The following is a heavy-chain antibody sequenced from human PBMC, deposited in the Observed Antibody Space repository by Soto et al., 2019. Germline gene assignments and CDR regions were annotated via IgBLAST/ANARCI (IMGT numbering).Heavy chain of an antibody. D-gene: IGHD2-15*01. CDR3: AREMGDIVVVVAAPFDY. CDR1: GFTFSSYS. CDR2: ISSSSSYI. J-gene: IGHJ4*02. V-gene: IGHV3-21*01. Sequence: GGSLRLSCAASGFTFSSYSMNWVRQAPGKGLEWVSSISSSSSYIYYADSVKGRFTISRDNAKNSLYLQMNSLRAEDTAAYYCAREMGDIVVVVAAPFDYWGQGTLVTVSS.